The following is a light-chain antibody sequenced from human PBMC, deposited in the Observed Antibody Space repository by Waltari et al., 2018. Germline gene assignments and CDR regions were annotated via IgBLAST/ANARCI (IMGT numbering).Light chain of an antibody. CDR1: TSHLRNNY. Sequence: QSVLTQPPSVSAAPGQKVTLPCSGSTSHLRNNYVSWYQHVPGTAPKLLLYDNNQRPSGIPDRFSGSKSGTSATLGITGLQTGDEADYYCGTWDSSLSAGVFGGGTKVTV. CDR3: GTWDSSLSAGV. V-gene: IGLV1-51*01. CDR2: DNN. J-gene: IGLJ3*02.